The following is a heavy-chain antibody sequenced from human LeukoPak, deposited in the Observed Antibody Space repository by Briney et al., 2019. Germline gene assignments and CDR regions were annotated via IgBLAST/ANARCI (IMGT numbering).Heavy chain of an antibody. V-gene: IGHV1-2*02. CDR3: ACAGPMTTVTFDY. Sequence: ASVKVSCKASGYTFIGYYMHLGRQAPGQGLEGMGWITPNSGGTNYAQKFQGRVTMTRDTSISTAYMELSRLRSDDTAVYYCACAGPMTTVTFDYWGQGTLVTVSS. J-gene: IGHJ4*02. D-gene: IGHD4-11*01. CDR1: GYTFIGYY. CDR2: ITPNSGGT.